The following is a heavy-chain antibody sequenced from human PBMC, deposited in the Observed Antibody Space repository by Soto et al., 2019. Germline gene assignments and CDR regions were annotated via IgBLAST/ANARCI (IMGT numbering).Heavy chain of an antibody. D-gene: IGHD6-13*01. CDR3: ARGPPYSSSWNPWYFDY. J-gene: IGHJ4*02. Sequence: QVQLVQSGAEVKKPGASVKVSCKASGYTFTSYGISWVRQAPGQVLEWMGWISAYNGNTNYAQKLQGRVTMTTDTSTRTAYMELRSLRSDDTAVYYCARGPPYSSSWNPWYFDYWGQGTLVTVSS. V-gene: IGHV1-18*01. CDR2: ISAYNGNT. CDR1: GYTFTSYG.